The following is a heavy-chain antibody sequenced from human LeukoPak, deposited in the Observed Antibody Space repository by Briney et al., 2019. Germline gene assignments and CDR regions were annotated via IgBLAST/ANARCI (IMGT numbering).Heavy chain of an antibody. Sequence: SGGSLRLSCAASGFTFSSYAMHWVRQAPGKGLEWVAVISYDGSNKYYADSVKGRFTISRDNSKNTLYLQMNSLRAEDTAVYYCAGDGPLGYCTNGVCSNWFDPWGQGTLVTVSS. CDR2: ISYDGSNK. D-gene: IGHD2-8*01. J-gene: IGHJ5*02. CDR3: AGDGPLGYCTNGVCSNWFDP. V-gene: IGHV3-30-3*01. CDR1: GFTFSSYA.